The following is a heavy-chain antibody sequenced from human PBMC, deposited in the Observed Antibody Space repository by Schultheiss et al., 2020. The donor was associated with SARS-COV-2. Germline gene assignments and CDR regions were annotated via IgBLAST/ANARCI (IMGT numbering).Heavy chain of an antibody. CDR2: MKEDGSEK. J-gene: IGHJ5*02. Sequence: GGSLRLSCAASGFTFSGYWMSWVRQAPGKGLEWVANMKEDGSEKYYVDSVKGRFTISRDNAKNSLFLQMNSLRAEDTAVYYCAKYGRKAVAGADDWFDPWGQGTLVTVSS. D-gene: IGHD6-19*01. CDR1: GFTFSGYW. V-gene: IGHV3-7*01. CDR3: AKYGRKAVAGADDWFDP.